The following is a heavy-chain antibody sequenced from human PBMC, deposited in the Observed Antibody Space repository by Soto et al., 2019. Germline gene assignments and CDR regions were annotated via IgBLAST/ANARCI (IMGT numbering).Heavy chain of an antibody. CDR3: ARDLYYDSSGTSRRVLFDY. CDR2: IIPIFGTA. J-gene: IGHJ4*02. Sequence: ASVKVSCKASGGTFSSYAISWVRQAPGQGLEWMGGIIPIFGTANYAQKFQGRVTITADKSTSTAYMELSSLRSEDTAVYYCARDLYYDSSGTSRRVLFDYWGQGTLVTSPQ. CDR1: GGTFSSYA. V-gene: IGHV1-69*06. D-gene: IGHD3-22*01.